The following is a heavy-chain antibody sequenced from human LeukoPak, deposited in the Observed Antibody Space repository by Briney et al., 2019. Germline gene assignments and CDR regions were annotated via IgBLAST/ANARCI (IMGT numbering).Heavy chain of an antibody. CDR2: IIPIFGTA. CDR3: ARDGYCSGGSCSGAFDI. D-gene: IGHD2-15*01. J-gene: IGHJ3*02. V-gene: IGHV1-69*01. Sequence: SVKVPCKASGGTFSSYAISWVRQAPGQGLEWMGGIIPIFGTANYAQKFQGRVTITADESTSTAYMELSSLRSEDTAVYYCARDGYCSGGSCSGAFDIRGQGTMVTVSS. CDR1: GGTFSSYA.